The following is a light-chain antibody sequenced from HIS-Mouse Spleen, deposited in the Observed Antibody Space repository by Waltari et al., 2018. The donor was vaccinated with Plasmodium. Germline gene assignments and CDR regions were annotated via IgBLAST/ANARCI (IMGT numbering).Light chain of an antibody. CDR2: GAS. J-gene: IGKJ1*01. V-gene: IGKV3-15*01. Sequence: EIAMTQPPASLSVSPGERATISCRASQSVSSNLAWYQQKPGQAPRLLIYGASTRATGIPARFSGSGSGTEFTLTISSLQSEDFAVYYCQQYNNWPAWTFGQGTKVEIK. CDR1: QSVSSN. CDR3: QQYNNWPAWT.